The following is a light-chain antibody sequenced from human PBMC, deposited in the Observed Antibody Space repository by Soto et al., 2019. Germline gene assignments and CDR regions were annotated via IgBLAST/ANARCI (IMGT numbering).Light chain of an antibody. CDR3: QQYDSYSRT. V-gene: IGKV1-5*01. J-gene: IGKJ1*01. CDR1: QSTSGT. CDR2: DAS. Sequence: DNQMTQSPSTLSASVGDRVTITCRANQSTSGTLAWYQQKPGKAPNLLMYDASSLERGVPSRFSGSGSGTEFTLTISSLQPDDFATYYCQQYDSYSRTFGQGTKVDIK.